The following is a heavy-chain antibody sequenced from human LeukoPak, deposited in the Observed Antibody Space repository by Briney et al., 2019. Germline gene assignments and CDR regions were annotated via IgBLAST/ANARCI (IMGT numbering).Heavy chain of an antibody. CDR2: IYYSGST. D-gene: IGHD1-7*01. CDR1: GGSISSYY. V-gene: IGHV4-59*06. J-gene: IGHJ6*03. CDR3: ARLQLRAYYMDV. Sequence: PSETLSLTCTVSGGSISSYYWSWIRQPPGKGLEWIGYIYYSGSTYYNPSLKSRVTISVDTSKNQFSLKLSSVTAADTAVYYCARLQLRAYYMDVWGKGTTVTVSS.